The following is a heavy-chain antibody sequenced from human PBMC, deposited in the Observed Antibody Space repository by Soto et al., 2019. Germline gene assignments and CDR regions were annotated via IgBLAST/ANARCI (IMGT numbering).Heavy chain of an antibody. V-gene: IGHV4-30-4*01. CDR2: IYYSGST. CDR1: GGSISSGDYY. Sequence: SETLSLTCTVSGGSISSGDYYWSWIRQPPGKGLEWIGYIYYSGSTYYNPSLKSRVTISVDTSKNQFSLKLSSVTAADTAVYYCARVGGGSSEFDYWGQGTLVTVSS. J-gene: IGHJ4*02. CDR3: ARVGGGSSEFDY. D-gene: IGHD3-16*01.